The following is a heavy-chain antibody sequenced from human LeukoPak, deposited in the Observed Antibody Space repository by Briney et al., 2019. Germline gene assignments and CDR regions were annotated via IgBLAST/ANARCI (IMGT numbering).Heavy chain of an antibody. D-gene: IGHD2-2*01. Sequence: GASVKVSCKASGYTFTSYAMHWVRQAPGQRLEWMGWINAGNGNTKYSQKFQSRVTITRDTSASTAYMELSSLRSEDTAVYYCARDIVVVPAAPYGVDVWGKGTTVTVSS. V-gene: IGHV1-3*01. CDR1: GYTFTSYA. CDR3: ARDIVVVPAAPYGVDV. J-gene: IGHJ6*04. CDR2: INAGNGNT.